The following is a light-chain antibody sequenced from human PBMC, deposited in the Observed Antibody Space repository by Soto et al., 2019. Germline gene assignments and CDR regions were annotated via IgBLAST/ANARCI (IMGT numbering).Light chain of an antibody. V-gene: IGKV1-13*02. CDR2: HAS. Sequence: AIEMTKSRSYLSASVGDRVTIFCRASQGIGNALGWYQQKPGTAPKVLIYHASNLQSGVPSRFSGSGSGTEFTLTINSLQPDDFATYYCQQYNSYSFGQGTKVDIK. CDR3: QQYNSYS. J-gene: IGKJ1*01. CDR1: QGIGNA.